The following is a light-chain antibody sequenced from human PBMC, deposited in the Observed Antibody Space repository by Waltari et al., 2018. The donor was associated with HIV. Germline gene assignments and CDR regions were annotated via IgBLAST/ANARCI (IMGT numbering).Light chain of an antibody. V-gene: IGKV3-20*01. CDR1: QSVSSSY. CDR3: QQYGSSLVT. J-gene: IGKJ4*01. CDR2: GAS. Sequence: EIVLTQSPGTLSLSPGERANPPCRASQSVSSSYLAWYQQKPGQAPRLLIYGASSRATDIPDRFSGSGSGTDFTLTISRLEPEDFAVYYCQQYGSSLVTFGGGTKVEIK.